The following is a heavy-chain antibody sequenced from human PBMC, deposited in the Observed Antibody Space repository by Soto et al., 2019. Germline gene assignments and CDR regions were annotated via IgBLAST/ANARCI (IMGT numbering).Heavy chain of an antibody. D-gene: IGHD2-8*01. V-gene: IGHV1-69*13. J-gene: IGHJ4*02. CDR3: TRGHGFNGASFDY. Sequence: SMKVSCKTSGGTFSSYSVSWVRQAPGQGLEWMGGIIPIFGIPTYAQKFQVRVTITADESTSTASMELSGLRSEDTAIYYCTRGHGFNGASFDYWGQGTLVTVSS. CDR2: IIPIFGIP. CDR1: GGTFSSYS.